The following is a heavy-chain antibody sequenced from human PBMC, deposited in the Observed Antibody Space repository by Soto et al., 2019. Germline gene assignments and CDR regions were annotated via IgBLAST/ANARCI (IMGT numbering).Heavy chain of an antibody. Sequence: QVQLQESGPGLVKPSQTLSLTCTVSGGSISSGGYYWSWIRQHPGKGLEWIGYIYYSGSTYYNPSLQSRVTISXXTXKXXFALKLSSVTAADTAVYYCARYDPTLVRGKGWFDPWGQGTLVTVSS. CDR1: GGSISSGGYY. CDR2: IYYSGST. CDR3: ARYDPTLVRGKGWFDP. J-gene: IGHJ5*02. V-gene: IGHV4-31*03. D-gene: IGHD3-10*01.